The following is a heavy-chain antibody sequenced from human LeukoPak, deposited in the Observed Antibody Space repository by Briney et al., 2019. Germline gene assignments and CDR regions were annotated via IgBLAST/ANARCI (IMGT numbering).Heavy chain of an antibody. CDR2: INTNTGNP. CDR1: GYTFTGYY. J-gene: IGHJ4*02. CDR3: AREEGYSSSLSFDY. V-gene: IGHV7-4-1*02. D-gene: IGHD6-13*01. Sequence: ASVKVSCKASGYTFTGYYMHWVRQAPGQGLEWMGWINTNTGNPTYAQGFTGRFVFSLDTSVSTAYLQISSLKAEDTAVYYCAREEGYSSSLSFDYWGQGTLVTVSS.